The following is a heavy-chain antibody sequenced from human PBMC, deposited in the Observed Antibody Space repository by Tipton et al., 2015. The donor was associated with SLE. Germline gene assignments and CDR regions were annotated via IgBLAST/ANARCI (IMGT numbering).Heavy chain of an antibody. D-gene: IGHD7-27*01. CDR1: GGSFSSYY. V-gene: IGHV4-34*01. CDR2: INHSGST. Sequence: TLSLTCAVYGGSFSSYYWGWIRQPPGKGLEWIGEINHSGSTNYNPSLKSRVTIPVDTSQNQFSLRLSSVTAADTAVYYCARETPGWGIYWGQGTLVTVSS. J-gene: IGHJ4*02. CDR3: ARETPGWGIY.